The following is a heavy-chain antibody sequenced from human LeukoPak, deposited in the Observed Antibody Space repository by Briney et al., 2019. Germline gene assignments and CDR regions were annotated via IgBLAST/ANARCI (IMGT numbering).Heavy chain of an antibody. J-gene: IGHJ4*02. D-gene: IGHD3-3*01. CDR1: GYTLTELS. V-gene: IGHV1-24*01. CDR3: ATAPHPATIFGVVITRNYYFDY. CDR2: FDPEDGET. Sequence: ASVKVSCKVSGYTLTELSMHWVRQAPGKGREWVGGFDPEDGETIYAQKFQRRVTMTEDTSTDPAYMELSSLRSEDTAVYYCATAPHPATIFGVVITRNYYFDYWGQGTLVTVSS.